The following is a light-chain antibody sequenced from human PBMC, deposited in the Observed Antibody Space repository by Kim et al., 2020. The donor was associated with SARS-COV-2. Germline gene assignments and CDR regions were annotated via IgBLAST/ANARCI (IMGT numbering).Light chain of an antibody. CDR3: QAWDSSTAKNV. J-gene: IGLJ1*01. Sequence: PGQTASITCSGDKLGDKYACWYQQKPGQSPVLVIYQDSKWPSGIPERFSGSNSGNTATLTISGTQAMDEADYYCQAWDSSTAKNVFGTGTKVTVL. CDR1: KLGDKY. V-gene: IGLV3-1*01. CDR2: QDS.